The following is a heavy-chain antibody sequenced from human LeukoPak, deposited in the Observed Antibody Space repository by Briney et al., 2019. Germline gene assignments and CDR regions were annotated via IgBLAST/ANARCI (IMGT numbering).Heavy chain of an antibody. J-gene: IGHJ6*03. Sequence: GGSLRLSCAASGFTFDDYGMSWVRQAPGKGLGWVSGINWNGGSTGYADSVKGRFTISRDNAKNSLYLQMNSLRAEDTALYYCARVGANSGSYFVYYYMDVWGKGTTVTVSS. V-gene: IGHV3-20*04. CDR1: GFTFDDYG. CDR3: ARVGANSGSYFVYYYMDV. CDR2: INWNGGST. D-gene: IGHD1-26*01.